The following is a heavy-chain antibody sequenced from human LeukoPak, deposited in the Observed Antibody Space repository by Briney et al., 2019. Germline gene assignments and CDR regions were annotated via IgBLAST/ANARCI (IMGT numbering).Heavy chain of an antibody. CDR1: GYIFSNYG. J-gene: IGHJ4*02. CDR2: ISGHSGNT. D-gene: IGHD3-10*01. CDR3: AKSGPPRWGIWFGEY. Sequence: ASVKVSCKASGYIFSNYGITWVRQAPGHGLEWMGWISGHSGNTNYAQKFQDRATMTTDTSTSTAYMELRSLRFDDTAVYYCAKSGPPRWGIWFGEYWGQGTLVAVSS. V-gene: IGHV1-18*01.